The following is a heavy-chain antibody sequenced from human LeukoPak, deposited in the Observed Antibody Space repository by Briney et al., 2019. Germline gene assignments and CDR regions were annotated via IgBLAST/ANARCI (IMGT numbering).Heavy chain of an antibody. CDR2: IRNDGSNR. Sequence: GGSLRLSCAASGFTFSSYEMNWVRQAPGKGLEWVAFIRNDGSNRYYADSVKGRFTISRDNSKNTLYLQLTSLRPEDTAVYYCATDRPGGGWSFDYWGQGTLVIVSS. V-gene: IGHV3-30*02. D-gene: IGHD6-19*01. CDR1: GFTFSSYE. J-gene: IGHJ4*02. CDR3: ATDRPGGGWSFDY.